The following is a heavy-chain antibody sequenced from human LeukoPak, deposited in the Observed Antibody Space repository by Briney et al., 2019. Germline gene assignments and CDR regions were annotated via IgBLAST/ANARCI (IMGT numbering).Heavy chain of an antibody. D-gene: IGHD6-19*01. J-gene: IGHJ4*02. CDR1: GYTFTDNY. Sequence: ASVKVSCKASGYTFTDNYLHWVRQAPGQGLEWMGWISPSSSGTNYAQKFQDRVTMTRDTSISTAYMELSRLRSDDTAVYYCARIRGLVPRQYYFDYWGQGTLVTVSS. CDR2: ISPSSSGT. V-gene: IGHV1-2*02. CDR3: ARIRGLVPRQYYFDY.